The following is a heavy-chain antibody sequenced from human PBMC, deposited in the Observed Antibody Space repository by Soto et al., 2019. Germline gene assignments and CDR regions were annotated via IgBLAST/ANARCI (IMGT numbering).Heavy chain of an antibody. D-gene: IGHD2-21*02. V-gene: IGHV4-34*01. J-gene: IGHJ5*02. CDR3: ASLPPRIVVVVSPIPS. CDR2: INHSGST. CDR1: GWAFSGYY. Sequence: TETLSLTLAVYGWAFSGYYWTWIRQPPGTGLEWIGEINHSGSTNYNPSLKSRVTISVDTSKNQFSLKLTSVTAADTAMYYCASLPPRIVVVVSPIPSWGQGTPVTVSS.